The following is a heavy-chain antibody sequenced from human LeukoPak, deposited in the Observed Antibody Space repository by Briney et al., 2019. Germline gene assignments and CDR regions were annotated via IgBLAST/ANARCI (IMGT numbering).Heavy chain of an antibody. Sequence: GGSLRLSCAASGFTLSSYAMSWVRQAPGKGLEWVARIRNRARGYTTDYAASAKGRFTISRDDSEGSLYLQMNSLQTEDTAVYYCATETKDSSAYYYFDYWGQGALVTVSS. CDR2: IRNRARGYTT. J-gene: IGHJ4*02. CDR1: GFTLSSYA. CDR3: ATETKDSSAYYYFDY. D-gene: IGHD3-22*01. V-gene: IGHV3-72*01.